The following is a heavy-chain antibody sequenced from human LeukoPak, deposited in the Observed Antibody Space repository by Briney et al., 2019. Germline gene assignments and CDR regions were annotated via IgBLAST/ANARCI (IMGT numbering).Heavy chain of an antibody. CDR2: IRSKAYGGTA. V-gene: IGHV3-49*03. J-gene: IGHJ4*02. D-gene: IGHD3-9*01. CDR1: GFTFGDHS. Sequence: GGSLRLSCTASGFTFGDHSVSWFRQAPGKGLEWVGFIRSKAYGGTAEYAASVKGRFTISRDDSKSVAYLQMASLKTEDTAVYYCTREIRYFDWFQADYWGQGTLVTVSS. CDR3: TREIRYFDWFQADY.